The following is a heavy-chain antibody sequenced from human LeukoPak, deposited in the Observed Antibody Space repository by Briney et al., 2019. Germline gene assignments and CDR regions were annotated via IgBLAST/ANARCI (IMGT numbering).Heavy chain of an antibody. Sequence: GGSLRLSCTVSGFTVSSNSMSWVRQAPGKGLEWVSFIYSDNTHYSDSVKGRFTISRDNSKNTLYLQMNSLRAEDTAVYYCARRAGDYSHPYDYWGQGILVTVSS. V-gene: IGHV3-53*01. CDR2: IYSDNT. J-gene: IGHJ4*02. D-gene: IGHD3-22*01. CDR3: ARRAGDYSHPYDY. CDR1: GFTVSSNS.